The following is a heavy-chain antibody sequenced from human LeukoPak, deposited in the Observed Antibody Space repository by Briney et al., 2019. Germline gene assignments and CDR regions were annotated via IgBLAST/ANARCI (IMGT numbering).Heavy chain of an antibody. CDR3: TRDVGVGAIDY. V-gene: IGHV3-33*01. J-gene: IGHJ4*02. Sequence: GGSLRLSCAASGFTFSSYGMHWVRQAPGKGLEWVAVIWYDGSNKYYADSVKGRFTISRDNSKNTLYLQMNSLRAEDTAVYYCTRDVGVGAIDYWGQGTLVTVSS. CDR1: GFTFSSYG. CDR2: IWYDGSNK. D-gene: IGHD1-26*01.